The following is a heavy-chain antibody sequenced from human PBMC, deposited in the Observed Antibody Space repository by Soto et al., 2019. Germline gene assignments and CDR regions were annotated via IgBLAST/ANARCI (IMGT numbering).Heavy chain of an antibody. D-gene: IGHD5-12*01. CDR3: TRDSEFGYYYFDY. J-gene: IGHJ4*02. V-gene: IGHV3-49*03. CDR2: IRSKAYGGTT. Sequence: GGSLRLSCTASGFTFGDYAMSWFRQAPGKGLEWVGFIRSKAYGGTTEYAASVKGRFTISRDDSKSIAYLQMNSLKTENTAVYYCTRDSEFGYYYFDYWGQGTLVTVSS. CDR1: GFTFGDYA.